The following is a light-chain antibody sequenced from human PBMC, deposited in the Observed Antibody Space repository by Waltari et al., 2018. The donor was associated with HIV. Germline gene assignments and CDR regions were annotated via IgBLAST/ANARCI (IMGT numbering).Light chain of an antibody. CDR3: SAWDDNVNAL. CDR1: RSNIGSNV. J-gene: IGLJ2*01. CDR2: KNN. Sequence: QSVLTQPPSASGTPGLRVTISCSGTRSNIGSNVVTWYQQLPGTAPKLLIYKNNQRPSGGPDRVSGSKSGTSASLAISGLQSDDEGDYYCSAWDDNVNALFGGGTKLTVL. V-gene: IGLV1-44*01.